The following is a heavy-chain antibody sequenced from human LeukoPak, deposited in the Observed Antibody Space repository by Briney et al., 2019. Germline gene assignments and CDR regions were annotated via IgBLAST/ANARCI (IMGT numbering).Heavy chain of an antibody. CDR3: ARHSKTGGDAFDI. J-gene: IGHJ3*02. CDR1: GGSISSYY. CDR2: IYYSGST. V-gene: IGHV4-59*08. Sequence: PSETLSLTCTVSGGSISSYYWSWIRQPPGKGLEWIGYIYYSGSTNYNPSLKSRVTISVDTSKNQFSLKLSSVTAADTAVYYCARHSKTGGDAFDIWGQGTMVTVSS. D-gene: IGHD7-27*01.